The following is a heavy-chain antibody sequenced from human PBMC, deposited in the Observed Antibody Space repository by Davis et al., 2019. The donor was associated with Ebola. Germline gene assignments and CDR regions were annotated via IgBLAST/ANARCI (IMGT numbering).Heavy chain of an antibody. CDR3: ARGLYYYLDV. Sequence: PGGSLRLSCAASGFTFNNYAMHWVRQAPGKGLEWMAVISYDEVSKFHADSVKGRFTISRDNAKNSLYLQMNSLRAEDTAVYYCARGLYYYLDVWGKGTTVTVSS. J-gene: IGHJ6*03. V-gene: IGHV3-30*04. CDR2: ISYDEVSK. CDR1: GFTFNNYA.